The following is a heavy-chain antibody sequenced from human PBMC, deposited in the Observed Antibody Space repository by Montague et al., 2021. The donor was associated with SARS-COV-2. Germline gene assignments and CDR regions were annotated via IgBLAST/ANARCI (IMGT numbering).Heavy chain of an antibody. CDR3: AREPDYGDYFDN. Sequence: SETLSLTCTVSGGSISSYYWSWIRQPPGKGLEWIGYIYYSGSTNYNPSPKSRVTISVDTSKNQFSLKLSSVTAADTAVYYCAREPDYGDYFDNWGQGTPVTVSS. D-gene: IGHD4-17*01. V-gene: IGHV4-59*01. CDR2: IYYSGST. CDR1: GGSISSYY. J-gene: IGHJ4*02.